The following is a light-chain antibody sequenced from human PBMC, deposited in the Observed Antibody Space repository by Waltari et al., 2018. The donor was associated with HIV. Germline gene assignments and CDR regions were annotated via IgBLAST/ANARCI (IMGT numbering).Light chain of an antibody. J-gene: IGLJ2*01. CDR1: RLSKQY. CDR3: QSADIGVL. CDR2: KDT. V-gene: IGLV3-25*03. Sequence: SSELTQPPSVSVSPGQTARITCSGDRLSKQYTHWYQQRPGQSPLMGMYKDTERPSGIPERFSGSSSGTTVTLTISGVRAEDEADYFCQSADIGVLFGGGTKLTVL.